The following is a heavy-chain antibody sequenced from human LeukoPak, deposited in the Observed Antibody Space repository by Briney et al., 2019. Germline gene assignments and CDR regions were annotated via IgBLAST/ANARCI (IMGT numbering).Heavy chain of an antibody. V-gene: IGHV3-30-3*01. D-gene: IGHD6-13*01. J-gene: IGHJ6*02. Sequence: GGSLRLSCAASGFTFSSYAMHWVRQAPGKRLEWVAVISYDGSNKYYADSVKGRFTISRDNAKNSLYLQMNSLRAEDTAVYYCARDRPSPAIAAASYYGMDVWGQGTTVTVSS. CDR1: GFTFSSYA. CDR3: ARDRPSPAIAAASYYGMDV. CDR2: ISYDGSNK.